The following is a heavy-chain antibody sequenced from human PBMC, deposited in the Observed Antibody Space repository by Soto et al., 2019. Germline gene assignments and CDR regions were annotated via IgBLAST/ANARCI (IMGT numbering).Heavy chain of an antibody. Sequence: PGGSLRLSCAASGFTFSDYYMSWIRQAPGKGLEWVSYISSSSSYTNYADSVKGRFTISRDNAKNSLYLQMNSLRAEDTAVYFCGEGAARPENWFGPWGQGTLVTVS. J-gene: IGHJ5*02. CDR2: ISSSSSYT. CDR3: GEGAARPENWFGP. CDR1: GFTFSDYY. V-gene: IGHV3-11*06. D-gene: IGHD6-6*01.